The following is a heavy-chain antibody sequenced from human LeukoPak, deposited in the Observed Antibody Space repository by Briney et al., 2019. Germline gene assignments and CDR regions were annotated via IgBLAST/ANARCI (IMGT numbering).Heavy chain of an antibody. V-gene: IGHV1-69*13. CDR2: IIPVFGTA. D-gene: IGHD3-9*01. Sequence: ASVKVSCKASGGTFSSYTINWVRQAPGQGLEWMGGIIPVFGTANYVQKFQGRVTITADESTSTAYMELSSLRSEDTAVYYCAREGDILTGSSLSDYWGQGTLATVSS. CDR1: GGTFSSYT. J-gene: IGHJ4*02. CDR3: AREGDILTGSSLSDY.